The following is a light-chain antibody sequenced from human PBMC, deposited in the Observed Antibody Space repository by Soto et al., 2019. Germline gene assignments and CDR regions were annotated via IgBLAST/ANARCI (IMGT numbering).Light chain of an antibody. J-gene: IGKJ1*01. Sequence: DIQMTQSPSTLSASVGDRVTITCRARQSISTWLAWYQQKPRKAPKLLIYDASSWESGVPSRFSGSGSGKNFILTISSLQPDDFATYYCQQYNSYTFGQGTKGDIK. V-gene: IGKV1-5*01. CDR3: QQYNSYT. CDR2: DAS. CDR1: QSISTW.